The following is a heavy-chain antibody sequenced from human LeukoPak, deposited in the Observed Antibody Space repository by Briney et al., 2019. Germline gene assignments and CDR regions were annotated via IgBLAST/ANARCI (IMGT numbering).Heavy chain of an antibody. CDR3: ARVPYYDISYYFDY. CDR1: GGSFSGYY. D-gene: IGHD3-9*01. Sequence: SETLSLTCAVYGGSFSGYYWSWIRQPPGKGLEWIGEINHSGSTNYNPSLKSRVTISVDKSKNQFSLKLSSVTAADTAVYYCARVPYYDISYYFDYWGQGTLVTVSS. V-gene: IGHV4-34*01. J-gene: IGHJ4*02. CDR2: INHSGST.